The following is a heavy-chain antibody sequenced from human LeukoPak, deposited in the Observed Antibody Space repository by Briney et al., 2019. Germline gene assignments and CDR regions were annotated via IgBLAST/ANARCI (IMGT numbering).Heavy chain of an antibody. CDR2: IDPSDSYT. J-gene: IGHJ4*02. Sequence: GESLKISCKGSGYSFTSYWISWVRQMPGKGLEWMGRIDPSDSYTNYSPSFQGHVTISADKSISTAYLQWSSLKASDTAMYYCARGPILVGATGGGYYFDYWGQGTLVTVSS. CDR1: GYSFTSYW. CDR3: ARGPILVGATGGGYYFDY. D-gene: IGHD1-26*01. V-gene: IGHV5-10-1*01.